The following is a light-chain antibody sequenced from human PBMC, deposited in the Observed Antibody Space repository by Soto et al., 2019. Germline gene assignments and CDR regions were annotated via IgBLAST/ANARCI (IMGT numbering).Light chain of an antibody. Sequence: DIQMTQSPSTLSASVGARVPITCRASQGISSYLAWYQQKPGKAPKLLIYAASSLQSGVPSRFSGSGSGTDFTLPTSSLQHEEFSTVYCQQSYSTWSWTFGQGTKVDIK. CDR2: AAS. CDR1: QGISSY. CDR3: QQSYSTWSWT. J-gene: IGKJ1*01. V-gene: IGKV1-39*01.